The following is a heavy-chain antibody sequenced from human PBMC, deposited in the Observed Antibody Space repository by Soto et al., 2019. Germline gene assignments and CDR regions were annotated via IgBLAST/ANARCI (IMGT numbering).Heavy chain of an antibody. D-gene: IGHD2-15*01. V-gene: IGHV3-30*04. J-gene: IGHJ4*02. Sequence: QVQLVESGGGVVQPGRSLRLSCAASGFTFTTYAFHWVRQAPGKGLEWVAVISNDGRGKYYADSVKGRFTISRDNSKNTLYLQMNSLRSDDTAVYYCARDQCFGGGRSCYYFDFWGQGTLVTVSS. CDR2: ISNDGRGK. CDR1: GFTFTTYA. CDR3: ARDQCFGGGRSCYYFDF.